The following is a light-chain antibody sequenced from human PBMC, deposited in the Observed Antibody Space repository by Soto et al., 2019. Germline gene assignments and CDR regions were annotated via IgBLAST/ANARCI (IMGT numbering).Light chain of an antibody. Sequence: QSVLTQPASVSGSPGQSITISCTGTSSDVGGYNHVSWYQHPPGRAPKLILFGVSDRPSGVSHRFSGSKSGNTASLTFSGLQAEDEADYYCCSYTSLSSVVFGGGTKLTVL. V-gene: IGLV2-14*01. CDR2: GVS. CDR3: CSYTSLSSVV. CDR1: SSDVGGYNH. J-gene: IGLJ2*01.